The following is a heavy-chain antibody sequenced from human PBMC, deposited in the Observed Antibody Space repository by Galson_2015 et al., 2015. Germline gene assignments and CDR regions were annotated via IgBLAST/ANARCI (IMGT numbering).Heavy chain of an antibody. Sequence: ALRLACAASGLTLSDNNMSWLRQAPGKGLEWLSYLRRSGKIIYYADSVKGRFAISRDTAQNSLHLQMNSLRAEDTAAYYCARQDYDAFDIWGQGTMVTV. CDR3: ARQDYDAFDI. CDR1: GLTLSDNN. CDR2: LRRSGKII. D-gene: IGHD3/OR15-3a*01. J-gene: IGHJ3*02. V-gene: IGHV3-11*01.